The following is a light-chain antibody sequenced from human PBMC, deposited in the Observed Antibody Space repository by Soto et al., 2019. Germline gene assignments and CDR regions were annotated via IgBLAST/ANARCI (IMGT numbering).Light chain of an antibody. CDR2: HDD. V-gene: IGLV1-36*01. CDR1: SSNIGENY. Sequence: QSVLTQPPSVSAAPRQRVTISCSRSSSNIGENYVNWYQQLPGKAPKLLIYHDDLLSAGVSDRFSGSKSGTSASLAISDLQSEDEADYYCAAWDDSLDGHVFGGGTKLTVL. CDR3: AAWDDSLDGHV. J-gene: IGLJ3*02.